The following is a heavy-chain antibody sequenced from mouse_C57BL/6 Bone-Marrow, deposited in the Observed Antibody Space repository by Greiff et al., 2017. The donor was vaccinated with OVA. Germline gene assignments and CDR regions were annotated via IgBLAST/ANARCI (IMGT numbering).Heavy chain of an antibody. Sequence: QVQLQQPGAELVRPGSSVKLSCKASGYTFTSYWMDWVKQRPGQGLEWIGNIYPSDSETHYNQKFKDKATLTVDKSSSTAYMQLSSLTSEDSAVFYCARKGWITTVVAKYFDVWGTGTTVTVSS. CDR1: GYTFTSYW. CDR3: ARKGWITTVVAKYFDV. CDR2: IYPSDSET. V-gene: IGHV1-61*01. J-gene: IGHJ1*03. D-gene: IGHD1-1*01.